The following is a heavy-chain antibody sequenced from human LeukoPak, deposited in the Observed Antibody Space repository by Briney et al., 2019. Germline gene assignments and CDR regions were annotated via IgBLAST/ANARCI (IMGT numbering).Heavy chain of an antibody. J-gene: IGHJ4*02. CDR2: IKSKTDGGTT. V-gene: IGHV3-15*01. CDR3: AKDGVNWNSFDY. D-gene: IGHD1-20*01. Sequence: GGSLRLSCAASGFTFSNAWMSWVRQAPGKGLEWVGRIKSKTDGGTTDYAAPVKGRFTISRDDSKNTLYLQMNSLKTEDTAVYYCAKDGVNWNSFDYWGQGTLVTVSS. CDR1: GFTFSNAW.